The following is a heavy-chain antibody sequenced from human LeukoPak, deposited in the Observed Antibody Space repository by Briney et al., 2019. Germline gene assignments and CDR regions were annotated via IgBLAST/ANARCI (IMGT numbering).Heavy chain of an antibody. V-gene: IGHV4-61*02. CDR1: GGSISSGSYY. CDR2: IYTSGST. CDR3: VGTYYDFWSGYFPLDY. J-gene: IGHJ4*02. D-gene: IGHD3-3*01. Sequence: PSETLSLTCTVSGGSISSGSYYWSWIRQPAGKGLEWIGRIYTSGSTNYNPSLKSRVTISVDTSKNQFSLKLSSVTAADTAVYYCVGTYYDFWSGYFPLDYWGQGTLVTVSS.